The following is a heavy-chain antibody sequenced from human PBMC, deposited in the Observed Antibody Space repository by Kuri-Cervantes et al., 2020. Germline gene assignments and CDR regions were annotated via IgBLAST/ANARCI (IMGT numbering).Heavy chain of an antibody. Sequence: GESLKISCTASGFTVSGNYMSWVRQAPGKGLEWVSIIYSVGRTYYADSVKGRFTISRDNAKNSLYLQMNSLRDEDTAVYYCARGIVSGSYGEFDPWGQGTLVTVSS. CDR3: ARGIVSGSYGEFDP. J-gene: IGHJ5*02. CDR2: IYSVGRT. CDR1: GFTVSGNY. V-gene: IGHV3-66*01. D-gene: IGHD1-26*01.